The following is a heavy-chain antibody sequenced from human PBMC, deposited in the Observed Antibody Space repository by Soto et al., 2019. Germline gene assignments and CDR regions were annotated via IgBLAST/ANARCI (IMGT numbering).Heavy chain of an antibody. CDR2: INAGNGNT. D-gene: IGHD2-2*01. V-gene: IGHV1-3*01. J-gene: IGHJ5*02. Sequence: SVKPTCKASGYTFTSYALHSVRQEQGQRLEWMGWINAGNGNTKYSQKFQGRVTITRDTSASTAYMELSSLRSEDTAVYYCARDRGYCSSTSCLHNWFDPWGQGTLVTVSS. CDR1: GYTFTSYA. CDR3: ARDRGYCSSTSCLHNWFDP.